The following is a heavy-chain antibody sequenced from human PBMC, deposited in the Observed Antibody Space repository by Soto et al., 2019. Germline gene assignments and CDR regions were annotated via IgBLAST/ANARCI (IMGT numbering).Heavy chain of an antibody. V-gene: IGHV1-69*13. J-gene: IGHJ5*02. CDR1: GYTFTGYY. Sequence: ASVKVSCKASGYTFTGYYMHWVRQAPGQGLEWMGGIIPIFGTANYAQKFQGRVTITADESTSTAYMELSSLRSEDTAVYYCARDHVIDDCSGGSCYSFWAPAWFDPWGQGTLVTVSS. CDR3: ARDHVIDDCSGGSCYSFWAPAWFDP. D-gene: IGHD2-15*01. CDR2: IIPIFGTA.